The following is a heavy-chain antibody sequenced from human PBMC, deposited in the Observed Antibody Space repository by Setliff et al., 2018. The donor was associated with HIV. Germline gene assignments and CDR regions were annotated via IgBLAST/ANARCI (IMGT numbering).Heavy chain of an antibody. V-gene: IGHV4-61*02. CDR2: LHLSGDT. J-gene: IGHJ5*01. Sequence: SETLSLTCTVSGDSINSGTYYWSWIRQPAGKGLEWIGRLHLSGDTNYNPSLKSRVTMSIDTSKNQFSLKLSSVTAADTAVYYCARVSRGGSSPGWFDPWGQGTTVTVSS. D-gene: IGHD6-6*01. CDR3: ARVSRGGSSPGWFDP. CDR1: GDSINSGTYY.